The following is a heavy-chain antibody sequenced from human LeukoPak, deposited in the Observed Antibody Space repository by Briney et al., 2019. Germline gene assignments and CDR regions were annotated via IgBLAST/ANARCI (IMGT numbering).Heavy chain of an antibody. CDR2: IKPVGGET. V-gene: IGHV3-7*01. CDR3: ARDRDPLEYYYYGMDV. Sequence: PGGSLRVSCAASGFTFSTNWMSSFRQALGKRLEWVAHIKPVGGETNYVDSAKGGFTISRDTAKNSLYLKMNSLRAEDTAVYYCARDRDPLEYYYYGMDVWGQGTTVTVSS. CDR1: GFTFSTNW. J-gene: IGHJ6*02.